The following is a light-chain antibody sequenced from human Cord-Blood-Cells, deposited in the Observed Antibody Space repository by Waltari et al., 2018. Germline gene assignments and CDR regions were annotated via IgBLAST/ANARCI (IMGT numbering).Light chain of an antibody. J-gene: IGKJ1*01. CDR2: LGS. V-gene: IGKV2-28*01. CDR3: MQSLQTPWT. Sequence: IVMTQSPLSLPVTPGGPASISCRSSQSLLHSNGYSYLDWYLQKPGQSPQLLIYLGSNRASGVPDRFSGSGSGTDFTLKISRVEAEDVAVYYCMQSLQTPWTFGQGTKVEIK. CDR1: QSLLHSNGYSY.